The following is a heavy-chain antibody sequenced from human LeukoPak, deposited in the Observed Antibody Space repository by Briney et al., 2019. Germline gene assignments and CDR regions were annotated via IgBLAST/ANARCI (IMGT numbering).Heavy chain of an antibody. D-gene: IGHD3-10*01. J-gene: IGHJ5*02. CDR2: ISYDGSNK. V-gene: IGHV3-30*18. CDR3: AKDRYYYGSGSPGWFDP. Sequence: GGSLRLSCAASGFTFSSYVMHSVRQAPGKGLEWVAVISYDGSNKYHADSVKGRFTISRDNSKNTLYLQMNSLRAEDTAVYYCAKDRYYYGSGSPGWFDPWGQGTLVTISS. CDR1: GFTFSSYV.